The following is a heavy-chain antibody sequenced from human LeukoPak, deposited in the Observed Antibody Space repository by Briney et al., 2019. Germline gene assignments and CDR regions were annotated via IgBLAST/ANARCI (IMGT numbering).Heavy chain of an antibody. V-gene: IGHV3-7*01. CDR1: EFFLSSFW. Sequence: GGSLRLSCAASEFFLSSFWMTWVRQAPGKGLEWVANIKEDGSEKYYVDSVKGRFTISRDNAKNSLYLQMNSLRAEDTAVYYCARDAGRVYSYGSSYMDVWGKGTTVTVSS. CDR2: IKEDGSEK. D-gene: IGHD5-18*01. J-gene: IGHJ6*03. CDR3: ARDAGRVYSYGSSYMDV.